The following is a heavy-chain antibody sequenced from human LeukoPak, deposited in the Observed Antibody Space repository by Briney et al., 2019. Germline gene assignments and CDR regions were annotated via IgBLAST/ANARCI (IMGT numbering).Heavy chain of an antibody. D-gene: IGHD3-22*01. CDR1: GFTFSSYW. CDR2: INSDGSST. V-gene: IGHV3-74*01. CDR3: AGSSGPNWFDP. J-gene: IGHJ5*02. Sequence: QSGGSLRLSCAASGFTFSSYWMHWVRQAPGKGLVWVSRINSDGSSTSYADSVKGRFTISRDIAKNTLYLQMNSLRAEDTAVYYCAGSSGPNWFDPWGQGTLVTVSS.